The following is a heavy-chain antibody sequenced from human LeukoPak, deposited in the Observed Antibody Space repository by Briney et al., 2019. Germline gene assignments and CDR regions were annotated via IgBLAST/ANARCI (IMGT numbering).Heavy chain of an antibody. D-gene: IGHD6-13*01. CDR1: GFTFSSYA. CDR3: AKDLPCSSSWYYFDY. J-gene: IGHJ4*02. Sequence: GGSLRLSCAASGFTFSSYAMSCVRQAPGKGLEWVSAISGSGGSTYYADSVKGRFTISRDNSKNTLYLQMNSLRAEDTAVYYCAKDLPCSSSWYYFDYWGQGTLVTVSS. V-gene: IGHV3-23*01. CDR2: ISGSGGST.